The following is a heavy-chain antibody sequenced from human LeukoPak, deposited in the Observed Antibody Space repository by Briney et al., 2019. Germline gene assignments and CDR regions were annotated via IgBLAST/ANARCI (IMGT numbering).Heavy chain of an antibody. J-gene: IGHJ4*02. D-gene: IGHD1-26*01. CDR3: VKSGTWADFDS. CDR1: GFTFSSYG. CDR2: ISNKGGST. V-gene: IGHV3-64D*09. Sequence: GGSLRLSCSASGFTFSSYGMHWVRQAPGKGLEYVSGISNKGGSTYYADSVKGRFTISRDNSKNTLRLQMSSLRADDTAVYYCVKSGTWADFDSWGQGTLVTVSS.